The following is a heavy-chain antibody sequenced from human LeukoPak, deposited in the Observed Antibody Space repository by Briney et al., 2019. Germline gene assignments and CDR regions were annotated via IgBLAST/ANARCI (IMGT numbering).Heavy chain of an antibody. D-gene: IGHD3-22*01. V-gene: IGHV4-59*01. CDR3: ARNDCLNPRIVVGRRAFDI. CDR2: IYYSGST. CDR1: GGSISSYY. J-gene: IGHJ3*02. Sequence: PSGTLSLTCTVSGGSISSYYWSWVRQPPGKGLEWVGDIYYSGSTNYKPSLKSRVTTSVDTSKNQFSLKLSSVTAADTAVYYCARNDCLNPRIVVGRRAFDIWGQGTMVTVSS.